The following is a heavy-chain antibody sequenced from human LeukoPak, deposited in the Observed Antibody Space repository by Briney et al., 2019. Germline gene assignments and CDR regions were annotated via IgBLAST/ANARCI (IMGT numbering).Heavy chain of an antibody. CDR1: GYTFTTYG. CDR2: ISAYNGNT. D-gene: IGHD6-6*01. V-gene: IGHV1-18*01. CDR3: ARDLIAVRPGRFDP. Sequence: GASVKVSCKASGYTFTTYGISWVRLAPGQGLEWMGWISAYNGNTNYAQQFQGRVTMTTDTSMSTAYMELRSLGSDDTAVYYCARDLIAVRPGRFDPWGQGSLVTVSS. J-gene: IGHJ5*02.